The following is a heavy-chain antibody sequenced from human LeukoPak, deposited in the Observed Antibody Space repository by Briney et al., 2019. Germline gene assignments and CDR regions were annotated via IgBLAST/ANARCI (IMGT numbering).Heavy chain of an antibody. CDR3: ARASLASAGTRF. D-gene: IGHD6-13*01. Sequence: ASVKVSCKASGYTFSGYYIHWVRQAPGRGLEWVGWINARSGDTNYAQKFQGRVILTMDTSITTYYMEVISMTSDDTAVYYCARASLASAGTRFWGQGTQVIVSS. CDR1: GYTFSGYY. J-gene: IGHJ1*01. V-gene: IGHV1-2*02. CDR2: INARSGDT.